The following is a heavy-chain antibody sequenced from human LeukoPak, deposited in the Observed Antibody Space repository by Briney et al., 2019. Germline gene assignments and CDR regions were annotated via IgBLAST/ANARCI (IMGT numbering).Heavy chain of an antibody. CDR3: ARVPYGGVYWYFDL. D-gene: IGHD3-10*01. Sequence: GGSLRLSCAASGLTFSSYEMNWVRQAPGEGLEWVSYISSSARTTYYADAVKGRFTISRDNAKNSLYLQMKSLRAEDTAVYYCARVPYGGVYWYFDLWGRGTLVTVSS. J-gene: IGHJ2*01. CDR2: ISSSARTT. CDR1: GLTFSSYE. V-gene: IGHV3-48*03.